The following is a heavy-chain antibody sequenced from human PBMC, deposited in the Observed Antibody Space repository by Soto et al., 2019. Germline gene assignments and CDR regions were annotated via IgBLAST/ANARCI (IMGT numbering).Heavy chain of an antibody. CDR3: ARYEGTGGSWSYNWFDP. Sequence: QLQLQESGSGLVKPSQTLSLTCAVSGGSISSDDSSWSWIRQPPGKGLEWIGYMSHSGTPYYNPSPKSRVTISVDRSNNHFSLKLRSVTAADTAVYYCARYEGTGGSWSYNWFDPWGQGTLVTVSS. CDR1: GGSISSDDSS. CDR2: MSHSGTP. J-gene: IGHJ5*02. D-gene: IGHD2-15*01. V-gene: IGHV4-30-2*01.